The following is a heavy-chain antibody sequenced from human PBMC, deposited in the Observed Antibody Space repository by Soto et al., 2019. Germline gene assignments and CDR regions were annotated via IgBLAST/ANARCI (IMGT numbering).Heavy chain of an antibody. CDR3: ARAHLGELSPSYYYYYMDV. D-gene: IGHD3-16*02. J-gene: IGHJ6*03. V-gene: IGHV1-18*01. Sequence: ASVKVSCQASGYTFTSYGISWVRQAPGQGLEWMGWISAYNGNTNYAQKLQGRVTMTTDTSTSTAYMELRSLRSDDTAVYYCARAHLGELSPSYYYYYMDVWGKGTTVTVSS. CDR1: GYTFTSYG. CDR2: ISAYNGNT.